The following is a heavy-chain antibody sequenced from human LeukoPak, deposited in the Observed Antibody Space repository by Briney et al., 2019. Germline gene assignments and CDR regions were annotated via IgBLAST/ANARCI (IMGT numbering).Heavy chain of an antibody. V-gene: IGHV3-23*01. D-gene: IGHD3-10*01. CDR1: GLTFSSYG. J-gene: IGHJ6*03. Sequence: GGSLRLSCAASGLTFSSYGMSWVRQAPGRGLEWVSAISTTGGTTYYADSVKGRFTISRDNAKKSVYLHMSSLRAEDTALYYCARLSAYYYGSYFYYYMDVWGKGTTVTVSS. CDR3: ARLSAYYYGSYFYYYMDV. CDR2: ISTTGGTT.